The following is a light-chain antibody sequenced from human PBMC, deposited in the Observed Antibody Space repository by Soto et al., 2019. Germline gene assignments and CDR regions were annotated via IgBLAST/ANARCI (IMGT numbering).Light chain of an antibody. Sequence: EVGLTQSPATLSLSPGDRSALSCKASQSVHNFLAWYQVKPGQAPRRLIYGASSRATGIPDRFSGRGFGTDFTLTISRLEPEDFAVYYCQHSGDFRWTFGLGTKVDIK. V-gene: IGKV3-20*01. CDR3: QHSGDFRWT. J-gene: IGKJ1*01. CDR1: QSVHNF. CDR2: GAS.